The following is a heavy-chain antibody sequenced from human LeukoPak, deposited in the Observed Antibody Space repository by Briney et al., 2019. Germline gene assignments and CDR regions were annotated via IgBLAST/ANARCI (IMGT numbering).Heavy chain of an antibody. J-gene: IGHJ4*02. CDR1: GYIFTEYV. CDR2: IKAGNGDT. Sequence: GASVKVSCKASGYIFTEYVVHWVRQAPGQRPEWMGWIKAGNGDTKYSQNFQDRLTITRDTSASTVYMELSSLTSEDTALYYCASDDCGDTCYPGGYWGQGTLVTVSS. V-gene: IGHV1-3*01. CDR3: ASDDCGDTCYPGGY. D-gene: IGHD2-21*01.